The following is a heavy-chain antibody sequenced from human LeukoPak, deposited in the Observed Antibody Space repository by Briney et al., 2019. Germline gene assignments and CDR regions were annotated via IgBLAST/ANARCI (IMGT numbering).Heavy chain of an antibody. Sequence: GASVKVSCKASGYTFTGYYMHWVRQAPGQGLEWMGWINPNSGGTNYAQKFQGRVTMTRDTSISTAYMELSRLRSDDTAVYYCARDQGSGYNWNLEAFDIWGQGTMVTVSS. CDR2: INPNSGGT. CDR1: GYTFTGYY. J-gene: IGHJ3*02. D-gene: IGHD1-7*01. V-gene: IGHV1-2*02. CDR3: ARDQGSGYNWNLEAFDI.